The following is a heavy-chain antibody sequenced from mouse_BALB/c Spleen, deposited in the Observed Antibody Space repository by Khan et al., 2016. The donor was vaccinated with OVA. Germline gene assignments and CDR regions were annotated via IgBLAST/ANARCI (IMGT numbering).Heavy chain of an antibody. Sequence: EVELVESGGDLVKSGGSLKLSCAASGFTFSPYSMSWVRQTPDKRLEWVATISSDGDYTYYPESVKGRFNISRDKAKNTMYLQTSPLKSDVTAIYYCATHLTGSFAYWGQGTLVTVSA. V-gene: IGHV5-6*01. CDR1: GFTFSPYS. CDR3: ATHLTGSFAY. J-gene: IGHJ3*01. CDR2: ISSDGDYT. D-gene: IGHD4-1*01.